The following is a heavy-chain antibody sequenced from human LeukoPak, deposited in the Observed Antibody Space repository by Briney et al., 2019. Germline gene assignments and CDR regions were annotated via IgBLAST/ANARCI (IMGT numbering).Heavy chain of an antibody. V-gene: IGHV3-23*01. CDR1: GFTFSTYN. J-gene: IGHJ4*02. Sequence: GGSLRLSCAASGFTFSTYNMNWVRQAPGKGLEWVSAISGSGGSTYYADSVKGRFTISRDNSKNTLYLQMNSLRAEDTAVYYCAKDTGPFNIVVVPDSWGQGTLVTVSS. D-gene: IGHD2-2*01. CDR2: ISGSGGST. CDR3: AKDTGPFNIVVVPDS.